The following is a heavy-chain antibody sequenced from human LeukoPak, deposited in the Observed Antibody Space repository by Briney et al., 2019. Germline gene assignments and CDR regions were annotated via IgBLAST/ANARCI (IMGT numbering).Heavy chain of an antibody. CDR1: GFTFSSYN. V-gene: IGHV3-21*01. D-gene: IGHD1-26*01. J-gene: IGHJ6*03. CDR3: ARDPYSGSYGNYYYYFMDV. Sequence: SGRSLRLSCAASGFTFSSYNMNWVRQAPGKGLEWVSSITSGSSYRFYADSVKGRFTISRDNAKNSLYLQMNSLRAEDTAVYYCARDPYSGSYGNYYYYFMDVWGKGTTVTISS. CDR2: ITSGSSYR.